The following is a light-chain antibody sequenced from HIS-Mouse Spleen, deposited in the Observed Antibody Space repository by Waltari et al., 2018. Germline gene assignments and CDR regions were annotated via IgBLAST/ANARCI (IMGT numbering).Light chain of an antibody. CDR2: EDS. J-gene: IGLJ2*01. CDR3: YSTDSSGNHRV. CDR1: ALPKQY. Sequence: SYELTQPPSVSVSPGQTARITGSGDALPKQYAYWYQQKSGQAPVMVTYEDSKGPPGIPERLSGSSSATMATLTISGAQVEDEADYYCYSTDSSGNHRVFGGGTKLTVL. V-gene: IGLV3-10*01.